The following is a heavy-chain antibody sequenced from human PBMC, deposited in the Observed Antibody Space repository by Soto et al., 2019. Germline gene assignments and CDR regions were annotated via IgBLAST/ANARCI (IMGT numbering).Heavy chain of an antibody. V-gene: IGHV4-59*12. CDR2: IYYSGST. D-gene: IGHD2-15*01. CDR3: ARDRRFCSGGSCYSPWLDP. J-gene: IGHJ5*02. CDR1: GGSISSYY. Sequence: SETLSLTCTVSGGSISSYYWSWIRQPPGKGLEWIGYIYYSGSTNYNPSLKSRVTISVDTSKNQFSLKLSSVTAADTAVYYCARDRRFCSGGSCYSPWLDPWGQGTLVTVSS.